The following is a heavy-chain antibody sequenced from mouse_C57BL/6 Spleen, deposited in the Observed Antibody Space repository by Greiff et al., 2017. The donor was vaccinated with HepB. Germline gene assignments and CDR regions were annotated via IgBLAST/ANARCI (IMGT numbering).Heavy chain of an antibody. CDR2: ISDGGSYT. CDR3: ARDTAASMDY. Sequence: EVKVVESGGGLVKPGGSLKLSCAASGFTFSSYAMSWVRQTPEKRLEWVATISDGGSYTYYPDNVKGRFTISRDNAKNNLYLQMSHLKSEDTAMYYCARDTAASMDYWGQGTSVTVSS. CDR1: GFTFSSYA. D-gene: IGHD6-1*01. J-gene: IGHJ4*01. V-gene: IGHV5-4*01.